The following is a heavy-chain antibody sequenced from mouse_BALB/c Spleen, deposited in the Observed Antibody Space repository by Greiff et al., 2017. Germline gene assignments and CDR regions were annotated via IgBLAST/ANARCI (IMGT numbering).Heavy chain of an antibody. V-gene: IGHV14-3*02. D-gene: IGHD2-3*01. Sequence: VQLQQSGAELVKPGASVKLSCTASGFNITDTYMHWVKQRPEQGLEWIGRIDPANGNTKYDPKFQGKANITADTSSNTAYLQLSSLTSEDTAVYYSARDDGYPWFAYWGQGTLVTVSA. CDR2: IDPANGNT. J-gene: IGHJ3*01. CDR3: ARDDGYPWFAY. CDR1: GFNITDTY.